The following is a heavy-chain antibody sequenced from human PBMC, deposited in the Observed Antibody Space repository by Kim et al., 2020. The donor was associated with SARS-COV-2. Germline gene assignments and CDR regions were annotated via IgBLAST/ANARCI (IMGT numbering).Heavy chain of an antibody. Sequence: SETLSLTCTVSGGSISSYYWSWIRQPPGKGLEWIGYIYYSGSTNYNPSLKSRVTISVDTSKNQFSLKLSSVTAADTAVYYCARDQDYYDILTGLYYYYGMDVWGQGTTVTVSS. D-gene: IGHD3-9*01. V-gene: IGHV4-59*01. CDR1: GGSISSYY. CDR2: IYYSGST. J-gene: IGHJ6*02. CDR3: ARDQDYYDILTGLYYYYGMDV.